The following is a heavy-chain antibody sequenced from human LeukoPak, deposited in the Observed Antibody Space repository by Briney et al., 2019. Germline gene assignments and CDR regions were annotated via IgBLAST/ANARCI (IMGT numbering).Heavy chain of an antibody. CDR1: GYTFTSYY. J-gene: IGHJ3*02. Sequence: GASVTVSCKASGYTFTSYYMHWVRQAPGQGLEWMGIINPSGGSTSYVQKFQGRVTMTRDTSTSTVYMELSSLRSEDTAVYYCAREMHYYGSGNDAFDIWGQGTMVTVSS. CDR3: AREMHYYGSGNDAFDI. V-gene: IGHV1-46*01. D-gene: IGHD3-10*01. CDR2: INPSGGST.